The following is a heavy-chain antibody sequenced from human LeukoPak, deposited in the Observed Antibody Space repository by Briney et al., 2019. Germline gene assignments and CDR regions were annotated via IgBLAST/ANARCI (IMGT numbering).Heavy chain of an antibody. Sequence: SQTLSLTCAISGDSVSRKSAAWNWIRQSPSRGLEWLGRTYYRSKWYTDYAEFVKSRIAINPDTSKNQFFLQLNSVTPEDTAVYYCARIESPSNMGGWFDPWGQGTLVTVSS. D-gene: IGHD2/OR15-2a*01. J-gene: IGHJ5*02. CDR1: GDSVSRKSAA. CDR3: ARIESPSNMGGWFDP. V-gene: IGHV6-1*01. CDR2: TYYRSKWYT.